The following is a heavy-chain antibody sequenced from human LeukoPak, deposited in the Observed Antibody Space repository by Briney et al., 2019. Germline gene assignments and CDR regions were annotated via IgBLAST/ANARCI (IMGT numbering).Heavy chain of an antibody. CDR2: INTDGSRT. J-gene: IGHJ4*02. CDR3: ARDYSPDY. CDR1: GFTFSSCW. D-gene: IGHD2-21*01. Sequence: PGGSLRLSCAASGFTFSSCWMHWVRQAPGKGLVWVSYINTDGSRTGYADSVKGRFTISRDNAKNTLFLQMNSLRAEDTAVYFCARDYSPDYWGQGTLVTVSS. V-gene: IGHV3-74*01.